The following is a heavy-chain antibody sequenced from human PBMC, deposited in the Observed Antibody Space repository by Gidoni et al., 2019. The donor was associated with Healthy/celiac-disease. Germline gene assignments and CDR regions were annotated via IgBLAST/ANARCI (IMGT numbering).Heavy chain of an antibody. J-gene: IGHJ4*02. Sequence: EVQLLESGGGVVRRGGSLRLSCAASGATFGSDALSWVRPTPGKGLEWGSAISGSVGSTYYADSVKGRFTISSANSKNTLCPQMNSLRAEDTAVYYCAKEGVVVAATPFDYWGQGTLVTVSS. CDR3: AKEGVVVAATPFDY. D-gene: IGHD2-15*01. CDR1: GATFGSDA. V-gene: IGHV3-23*01. CDR2: ISGSVGST.